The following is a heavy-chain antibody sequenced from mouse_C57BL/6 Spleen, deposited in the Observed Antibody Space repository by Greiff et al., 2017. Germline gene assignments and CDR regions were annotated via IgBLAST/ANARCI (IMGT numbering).Heavy chain of an antibody. CDR1: GYAFSSSW. V-gene: IGHV1-82*01. CDR2: IYPGGGDT. D-gene: IGHD2-2*01. Sequence: VQLQQSGPELVKPGASVKISCKASGYAFSSSWMNWVKQRPGKGLEWIGRIYPGGGDTNYNGKFKGKVTLTADKSSSTAFMHLSSLTSEDSAVYFCARGEGYDEYFDVWGTGTTGTVSS. J-gene: IGHJ1*03. CDR3: ARGEGYDEYFDV.